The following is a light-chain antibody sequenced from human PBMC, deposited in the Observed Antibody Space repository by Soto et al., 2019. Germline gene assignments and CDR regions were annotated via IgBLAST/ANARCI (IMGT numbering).Light chain of an antibody. Sequence: EIVLTQSPGTLSLSPGERATLSCRASQSVSSYSAWYQQKPGQAPRLLIYDASNRATGIPARFSGSGSGTDFTLTIGSLEPEDLAIYYCQQRGNWPQITFGQGTRLEIK. J-gene: IGKJ5*01. CDR3: QQRGNWPQIT. CDR1: QSVSSY. CDR2: DAS. V-gene: IGKV3-11*01.